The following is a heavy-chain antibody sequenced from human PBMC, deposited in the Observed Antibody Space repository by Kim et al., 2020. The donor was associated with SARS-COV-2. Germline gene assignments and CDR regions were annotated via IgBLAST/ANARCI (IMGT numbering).Heavy chain of an antibody. D-gene: IGHD6-13*01. Sequence: SETLSLTCTVSGGSISSYYWSWIRQPPGKGLEWIGYIYYSGSTNYNPSLKSRVTISVDTSKNQFSLKLSSVTAADTAVYYCARHHSSSWYRTADAFDIWGQGTMVTVSS. J-gene: IGHJ3*02. V-gene: IGHV4-59*08. CDR2: IYYSGST. CDR1: GGSISSYY. CDR3: ARHHSSSWYRTADAFDI.